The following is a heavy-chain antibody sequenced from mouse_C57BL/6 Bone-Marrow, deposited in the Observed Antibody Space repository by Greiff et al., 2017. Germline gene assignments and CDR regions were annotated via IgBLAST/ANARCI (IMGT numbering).Heavy chain of an antibody. D-gene: IGHD1-1*01. CDR1: GFTFSNYW. Sequence: EVQLVESGGGLVQPGGSMKLSCVASGFTFSNYWMNWVRQSPETGLEWVAQIRLKSDNYATHYAESVKGRFTISRDDSKSGVYLQMNNLRAEDTGIYYCTAGVTAVVATYYAMDYWGQGTSVTVSA. CDR3: TAGVTAVVATYYAMDY. CDR2: IRLKSDNYAT. J-gene: IGHJ4*01. V-gene: IGHV6-3*01.